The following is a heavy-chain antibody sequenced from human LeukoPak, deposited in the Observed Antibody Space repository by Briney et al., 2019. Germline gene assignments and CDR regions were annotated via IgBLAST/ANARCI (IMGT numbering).Heavy chain of an antibody. CDR3: ARDYSSVPEY. CDR1: GFPFSGYW. Sequence: GGSLRLSCAAPGFPFSGYWMYWLRQAPGKGMVWVSRIKPDGSYTSYADFVKGRFTTSRDNAKNTLYLQLGSLRAEDTAVYYCARDYSSVPEYWGQGTLVTVSS. D-gene: IGHD6-19*01. V-gene: IGHV3-74*01. J-gene: IGHJ4*02. CDR2: IKPDGSYT.